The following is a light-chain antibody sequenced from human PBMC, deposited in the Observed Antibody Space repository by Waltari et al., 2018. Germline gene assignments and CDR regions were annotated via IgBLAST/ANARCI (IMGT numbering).Light chain of an antibody. Sequence: DIVMTQSPDSLAVSLGERATIHCKSSQSVLYSSNNKNYLAWYQQKPGQPPKLLIYWASTRESGVPDRFSGSGSGTDFTLTISSLQAEDVAVYYCQQYYSTPLTFSGGTKVEIK. J-gene: IGKJ4*01. V-gene: IGKV4-1*01. CDR2: WAS. CDR3: QQYYSTPLT. CDR1: QSVLYSSNNKNY.